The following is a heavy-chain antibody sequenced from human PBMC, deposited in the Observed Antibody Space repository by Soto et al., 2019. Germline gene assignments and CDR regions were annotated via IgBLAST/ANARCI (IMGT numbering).Heavy chain of an antibody. Sequence: PSETLSLTCTVSGGSISSGPYSWGWIRQPPGKGLEWIGTFYYSGSTYYNPSLESRVTISVDTSKNQFSLKVSSVTAADTAVYYCARGGRRSPGMDVWGQGTTVTVSS. CDR2: FYYSGST. D-gene: IGHD3-16*01. J-gene: IGHJ6*02. CDR1: GGSISSGPYS. V-gene: IGHV4-39*01. CDR3: ARGGRRSPGMDV.